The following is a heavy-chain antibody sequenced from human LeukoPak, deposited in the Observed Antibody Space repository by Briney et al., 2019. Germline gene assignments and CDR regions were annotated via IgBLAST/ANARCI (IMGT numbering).Heavy chain of an antibody. Sequence: SVKVSCKASGGTFGSYAISWVRQAPGQGLEWMGGIIPIFGTANYAQKFQGRVTITADESTSTAYMELSSLRSKDTAVYYCAREMTVTLADYGMDVWGQGTTVTVSS. J-gene: IGHJ6*02. D-gene: IGHD4-17*01. CDR3: AREMTVTLADYGMDV. CDR1: GGTFGSYA. CDR2: IIPIFGTA. V-gene: IGHV1-69*13.